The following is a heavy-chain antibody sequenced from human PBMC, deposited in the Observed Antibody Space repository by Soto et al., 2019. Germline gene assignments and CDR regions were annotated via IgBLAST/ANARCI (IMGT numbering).Heavy chain of an antibody. Sequence: QVPLLESGGGVVRPGGSLRLSCKASGFRFSSYAMHWVRQAPGKGLEWVALIYYDGTNENYADSVKGRFTISRDNSKNALFLNMDGLRAEDTAVYYCASAIYLSDYSNSNWGQGTLVTVSS. V-gene: IGHV3-33*01. D-gene: IGHD4-4*01. CDR2: IYYDGTNE. CDR3: ASAIYLSDYSNSN. J-gene: IGHJ1*01. CDR1: GFRFSSYA.